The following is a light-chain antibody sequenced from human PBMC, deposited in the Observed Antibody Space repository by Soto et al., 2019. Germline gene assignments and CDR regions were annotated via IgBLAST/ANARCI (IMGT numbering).Light chain of an antibody. CDR2: DAS. V-gene: IGKV1-33*01. Sequence: DIQMTQSPSSLSASVGDRVTITCQASQDISNYLNWYQQKPGKAPKLLIYDASNLETGVPSRFSGSGFGTDFTFSIISLHPEDIATYYCQQYDNLIFTFGPGTKVDIK. CDR1: QDISNY. CDR3: QQYDNLIFT. J-gene: IGKJ3*01.